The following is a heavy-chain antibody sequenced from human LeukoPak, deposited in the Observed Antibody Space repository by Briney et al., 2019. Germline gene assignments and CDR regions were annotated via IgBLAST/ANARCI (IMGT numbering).Heavy chain of an antibody. V-gene: IGHV3-21*01. CDR1: GFTFSDYA. D-gene: IGHD2-2*01. J-gene: IGHJ5*02. Sequence: GGSLRLSCAASGFTFSDYAMTWVRQAPGKGLEWVSSISSSSSYIYYADSVKGRFTISRDNAKNSLYLQMNSLRAEDTAVYYCARAAPPYCSSTSCPPGPWGQGTLVTVSS. CDR2: ISSSSSYI. CDR3: ARAAPPYCSSTSCPPGP.